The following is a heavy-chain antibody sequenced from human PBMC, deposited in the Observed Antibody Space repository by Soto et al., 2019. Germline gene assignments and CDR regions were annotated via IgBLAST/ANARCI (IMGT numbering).Heavy chain of an antibody. CDR2: IIPILGIA. CDR3: ARDTLRDSGYARDFGY. CDR1: GGTFSSYT. D-gene: IGHD5-12*01. J-gene: IGHJ4*02. V-gene: IGHV1-69*04. Sequence: ASVKVSCKASGGTFSSYTISWVRQAPGQGLEWMGRIIPILGIANYAQKFQGRVTITADKSTSTAYMELSSLRSEDTAVYYCARDTLRDSGYARDFGYWGQGTLVTVSS.